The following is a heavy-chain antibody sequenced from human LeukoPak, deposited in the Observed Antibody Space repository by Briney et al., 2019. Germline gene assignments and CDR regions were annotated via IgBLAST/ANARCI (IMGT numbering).Heavy chain of an antibody. Sequence: SETLSLTCTVSGGSISSYYWSWIRQPAGKGLEWIGRIYTSGSTNYNPSLKSRVTMPVDTSKNQFSLKLSSVTAADTAVYYCARETVYYDILTGYYPGTNFDYWGQGTLVTVSS. V-gene: IGHV4-4*07. D-gene: IGHD3-9*01. CDR3: ARETVYYDILTGYYPGTNFDY. CDR1: GGSISSYY. CDR2: IYTSGST. J-gene: IGHJ4*02.